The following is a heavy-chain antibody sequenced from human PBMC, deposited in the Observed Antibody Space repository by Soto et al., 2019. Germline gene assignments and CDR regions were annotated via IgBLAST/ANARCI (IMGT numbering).Heavy chain of an antibody. CDR1: GYTFTGYY. CDR3: ASDGGNLWGYFDY. J-gene: IGHJ4*02. CDR2: INPNSGGT. V-gene: IGHV1-2*04. D-gene: IGHD2-21*01. Sequence: ASVKVSCKASGYTFTGYYMHWVRQAPGQGLEWMGWINPNSGGTNYAQKFQGWVTMTRDTAISTAYMELSRLRSDDTGVYYRASDGGNLWGYFDYWGQGTLVTVSS.